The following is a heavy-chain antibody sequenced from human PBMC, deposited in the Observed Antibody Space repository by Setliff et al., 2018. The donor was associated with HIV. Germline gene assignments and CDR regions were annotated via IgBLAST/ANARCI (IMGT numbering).Heavy chain of an antibody. D-gene: IGHD2-8*01. CDR2: IRNDGGST. Sequence: PGGSLRLSCAASGFTFSNYWMHWVRQAPGKGLVWVSRIRNDGGSTSYADSVKGRFTISRDNAKSPLYLQMNSLRAEDTAVYYCARVLLRTNAVYGVVSNRFDPWGQGTLVTVSS. V-gene: IGHV3-74*01. J-gene: IGHJ5*02. CDR3: ARVLLRTNAVYGVVSNRFDP. CDR1: GFTFSNYW.